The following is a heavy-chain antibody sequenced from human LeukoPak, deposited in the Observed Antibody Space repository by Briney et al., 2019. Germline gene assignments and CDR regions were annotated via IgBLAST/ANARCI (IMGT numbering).Heavy chain of an antibody. J-gene: IGHJ4*02. Sequence: QPGGSLRLSCAASGFTFSSYWMHWVRQAPGKGLVWVSRINSDGSSTSYADSVKGRFTISGDNAKNTLYLQMNSLRAEDTAVYYCARATQYFRTTIDYWGQGTLVTVSS. D-gene: IGHD1/OR15-1a*01. V-gene: IGHV3-74*01. CDR3: ARATQYFRTTIDY. CDR2: INSDGSST. CDR1: GFTFSSYW.